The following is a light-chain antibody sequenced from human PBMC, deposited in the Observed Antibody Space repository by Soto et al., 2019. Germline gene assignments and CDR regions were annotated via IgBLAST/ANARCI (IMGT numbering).Light chain of an antibody. J-gene: IGLJ1*01. Sequence: QSVLTQPASVSESPGQSITISCTGTSSDVGGYDYVSWYQQHPGKAPKFLIYEVTNRPSGVSHRFSGSKSGNTASLTISGLQAEYEADYYCTSYTTPSTYAFVTGTKVTGL. CDR3: TSYTTPSTYA. V-gene: IGLV2-14*01. CDR1: SSDVGGYDY. CDR2: EVT.